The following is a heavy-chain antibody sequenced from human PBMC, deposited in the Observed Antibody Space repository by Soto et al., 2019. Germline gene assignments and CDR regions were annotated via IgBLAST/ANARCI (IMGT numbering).Heavy chain of an antibody. CDR2: IYYSGST. CDR3: ASGYDILTGYPRGDYYGMDV. J-gene: IGHJ6*02. CDR1: GGSISSSSYY. V-gene: IGHV4-39*01. Sequence: SETMSLTCTVSGGSISSSSYYWGWIRQPPGKGLEWIGSIYYSGSTYYNPSLKSRVTISVDTSKNQFSLKLSSVTAADTAVYYCASGYDILTGYPRGDYYGMDVWGQGTTVTVSS. D-gene: IGHD3-9*01.